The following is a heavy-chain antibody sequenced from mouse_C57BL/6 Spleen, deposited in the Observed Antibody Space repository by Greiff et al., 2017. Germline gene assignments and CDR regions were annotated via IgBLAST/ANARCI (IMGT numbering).Heavy chain of an antibody. Sequence: QVQLQQPGAELVRPGTSVKLSCKASGYTFTSYWMHWVKQRPGQGLEWIGVIDPSDSYTNYNQKFKGKATLTVDTSSSTAYMQLSSLTSEDSAVYYCARIRGLRRVYAMDYWGQGTSVTVSS. V-gene: IGHV1-59*01. CDR2: IDPSDSYT. J-gene: IGHJ4*01. D-gene: IGHD2-4*01. CDR3: ARIRGLRRVYAMDY. CDR1: GYTFTSYW.